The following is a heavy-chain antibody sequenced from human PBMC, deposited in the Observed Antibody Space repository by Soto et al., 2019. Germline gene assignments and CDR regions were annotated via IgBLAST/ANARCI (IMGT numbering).Heavy chain of an antibody. J-gene: IGHJ3*02. D-gene: IGHD2-15*01. CDR1: GGSFSGYY. Sequence: SETLSLTCAVYGGSFSGYYWSWIRQPPGKGLEWIGEINHSGSTNYNPSLKSRVTISVDTSKNQFSLKLSSATAADTAVYYCARRYCSGGSCYFDAFDIWGQGTMVTVSS. CDR3: ARRYCSGGSCYFDAFDI. CDR2: INHSGST. V-gene: IGHV4-34*01.